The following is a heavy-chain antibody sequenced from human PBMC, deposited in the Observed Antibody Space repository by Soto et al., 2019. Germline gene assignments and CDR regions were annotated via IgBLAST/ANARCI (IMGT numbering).Heavy chain of an antibody. J-gene: IGHJ5*02. CDR2: ISSSSSYI. CDR1: GFTFSSYS. CDR3: ARERVGANTQET. Sequence: EVQLVESGGGLVKPGGSLRLSCAASGFTFSSYSMNWVRQAPGKGLEWVSSISSSSSYIYYADSVKGRFTISRDNAKNSLYLQMNSLRAEDTAVYYCARERVGANTQETWGQGTLVTVSS. D-gene: IGHD1-26*01. V-gene: IGHV3-21*01.